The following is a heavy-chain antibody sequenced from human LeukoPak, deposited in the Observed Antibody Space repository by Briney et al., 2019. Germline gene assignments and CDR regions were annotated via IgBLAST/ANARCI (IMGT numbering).Heavy chain of an antibody. D-gene: IGHD6-13*01. CDR1: GGTFSSYA. CDR3: ARENPGYRTRWFDP. Sequence: ASVKVSCKASGGTFSSYAISWVRQAPGQGLEWMGGIIPTFGTANYAQKFQGRVTITADESTGTAYMELSSLRSEDTAVYYCARENPGYRTRWFDPWGQGTLVTVSS. V-gene: IGHV1-69*13. J-gene: IGHJ5*02. CDR2: IIPTFGTA.